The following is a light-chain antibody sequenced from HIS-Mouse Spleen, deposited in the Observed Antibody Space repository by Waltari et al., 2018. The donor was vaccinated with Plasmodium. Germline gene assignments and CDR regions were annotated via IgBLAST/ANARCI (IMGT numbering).Light chain of an antibody. V-gene: IGKV1-5*03. CDR3: QQYNSYSWT. CDR1: QSISSW. Sequence: IQMTQSPSSLSASVGDRVTITCRASQSISSWLAWYQQKPGKAPKLLIYKASSLESGVPSRFSGSGSWTEFTLTISSLQPDDFATYYCQQYNSYSWTFGQGTKVEIK. CDR2: KAS. J-gene: IGKJ1*01.